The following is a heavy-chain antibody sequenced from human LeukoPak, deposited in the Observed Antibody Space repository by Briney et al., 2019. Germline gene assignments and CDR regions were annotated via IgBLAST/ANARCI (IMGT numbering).Heavy chain of an antibody. CDR2: LSYDGGNK. D-gene: IGHD2-2*01. CDR1: GFTFSTYG. J-gene: IGHJ4*02. V-gene: IGHV3-30*18. CDR3: AKDRDIEAAAYFFDY. Sequence: PGRSLRLSCAASGFTFSTYGMHWVRQAPGKGLEWVAVLSYDGGNKYYADSVKGRFTISRDNSKNTLYLQMNSLRPEDTAVYYCAKDRDIEAAAYFFDYWGQETQVTVSS.